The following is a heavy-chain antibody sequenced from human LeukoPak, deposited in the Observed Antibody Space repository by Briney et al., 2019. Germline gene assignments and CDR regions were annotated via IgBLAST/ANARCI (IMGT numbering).Heavy chain of an antibody. V-gene: IGHV1-2*02. CDR2: INPNTGGT. J-gene: IGHJ4*02. D-gene: IGHD2-2*01. CDR3: ARDPDVVVEPAAVRVDY. Sequence: GASVKVSCKASGYTFTAYYMHWVRQAPGQGLEWMGWINPNTGGTNYAQQFQGRVTMTRDTSFAKASMDLNRLTSDDTAVSYCARDPDVVVEPAAVRVDYWGQGTLVTVSA. CDR1: GYTFTAYY.